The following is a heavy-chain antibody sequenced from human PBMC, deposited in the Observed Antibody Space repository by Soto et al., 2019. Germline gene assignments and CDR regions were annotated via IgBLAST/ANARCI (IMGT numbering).Heavy chain of an antibody. J-gene: IGHJ3*02. D-gene: IGHD6-6*01. CDR2: ILFDGRSR. CDR1: GFTFSNDG. Sequence: GGSLRLSCASSGFTFSNDGMHWVRQAPGKGLEWVGVILFDGRSRNYADSVKGRVTISRDNAKNTLFLQINRLRAEDTAVYFCARDLTEYSRSSRAFDIWGQGTMVTVSS. V-gene: IGHV3-30*12. CDR3: ARDLTEYSRSSRAFDI.